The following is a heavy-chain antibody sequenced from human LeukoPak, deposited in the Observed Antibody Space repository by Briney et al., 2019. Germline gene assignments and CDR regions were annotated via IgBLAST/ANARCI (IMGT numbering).Heavy chain of an antibody. V-gene: IGHV1-2*02. J-gene: IGHJ6*02. CDR1: GYTFTGYY. Sequence: ASVKVSSKASGYTFTGYYMHWVRPAPGQGLECMGWINPNSGGTNYAQKFQGRVTRTRGTSISTAYMRLSRLRSDDTAVYYWVGEPIGLDIVEVPAKSSYGMDVWGQGTTVTVSS. CDR2: INPNSGGT. CDR3: VGEPIGLDIVEVPAKSSYGMDV. D-gene: IGHD2-2*01.